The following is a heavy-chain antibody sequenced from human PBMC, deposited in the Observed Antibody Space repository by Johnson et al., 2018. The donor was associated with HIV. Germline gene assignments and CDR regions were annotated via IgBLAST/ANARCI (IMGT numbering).Heavy chain of an antibody. V-gene: IGHV3-53*01. Sequence: EVQLVESGGGLIQPGGSLRLSCAASGFTVSSNYMSWVRQAPGKGLEWVSGINWNGNTIGYADSVKGRFTISRDTTENALYLQMNSLRAEDTALYYCARAIAAAGSSLEDDAWGQGTMVTVSS. J-gene: IGHJ3*01. D-gene: IGHD6-13*01. CDR3: ARAIAAAGSSLEDDA. CDR1: GFTVSSNY. CDR2: INWNGNTI.